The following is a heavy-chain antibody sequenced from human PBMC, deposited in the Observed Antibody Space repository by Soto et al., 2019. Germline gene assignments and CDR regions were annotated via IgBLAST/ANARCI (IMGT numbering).Heavy chain of an antibody. CDR2: INSDGSST. D-gene: IGHD6-13*01. J-gene: IGHJ4*02. V-gene: IGHV3-74*01. CDR1: GFTFSSYW. CDR3: ARAQRTIAAAGTVDY. Sequence: GSLRLSCAASGFTFSSYWMHWVRQAPGKGLVWVSRINSDGSSTSYADSVKGRFTISRDNAKNTLYLQMNSLRAEDTAVYYCARAQRTIAAAGTVDYWGQGTLVTVSS.